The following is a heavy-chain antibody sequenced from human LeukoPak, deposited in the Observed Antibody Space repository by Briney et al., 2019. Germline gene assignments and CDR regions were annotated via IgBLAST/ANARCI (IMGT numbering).Heavy chain of an antibody. V-gene: IGHV4-39*01. CDR3: ARLRYSGSYYVYY. Sequence: SETLSLTCTVSGGSISSSSYYWGWIRQPPGKGLEWIGSIYYSGSTYYNPSLKSRVTISVDTSKNQFSLKLSSVTAADTAVYYCARLRYSGSYYVYYWGQGTLVTVSS. CDR1: GGSISSSSYY. J-gene: IGHJ4*02. CDR2: IYYSGST. D-gene: IGHD1-26*01.